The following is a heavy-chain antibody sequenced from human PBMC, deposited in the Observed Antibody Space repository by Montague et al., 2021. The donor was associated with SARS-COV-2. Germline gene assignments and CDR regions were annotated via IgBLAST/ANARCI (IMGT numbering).Heavy chain of an antibody. CDR3: ARGGTIFGVVTFPFDY. Sequence: TLSLTCTVSGGSISSGGYYWSWIRQHPGKGLEWIGYIYYSGSTYYNPFLKSRVTISVDTSKNQFSLKLSSVTAVDTAVYYCARGGTIFGVVTFPFDYWGQGTLVTVSS. CDR1: GGSISSGGYY. D-gene: IGHD3-3*01. V-gene: IGHV4-31*03. CDR2: IYYSGST. J-gene: IGHJ4*02.